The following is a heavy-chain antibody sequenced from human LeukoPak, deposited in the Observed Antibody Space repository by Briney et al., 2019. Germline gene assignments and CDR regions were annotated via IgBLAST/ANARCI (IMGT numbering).Heavy chain of an antibody. CDR1: GFTFSSYA. Sequence: SGGSLRLSCAASGFTFSSYAMSWVCQAPGKGLEWVSTISGSGGSTYYADSVKGRFTISRDNSKNTLYLQMNSLRAEDTAVYYCAIDYDFWSGHNYFDYWGQGTLVTVSS. D-gene: IGHD3-3*01. CDR2: ISGSGGST. J-gene: IGHJ4*02. CDR3: AIDYDFWSGHNYFDY. V-gene: IGHV3-23*01.